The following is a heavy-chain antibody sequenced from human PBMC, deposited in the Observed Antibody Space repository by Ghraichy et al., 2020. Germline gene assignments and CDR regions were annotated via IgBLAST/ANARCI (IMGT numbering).Heavy chain of an antibody. V-gene: IGHV3-7*03. J-gene: IGHJ4*02. CDR3: ARIGYSSSSFDY. D-gene: IGHD6-6*01. CDR2: INQDGSQT. Sequence: GGSRRLSCSASGFTYTRYWMSWVRQAPGKGLEWLANINQDGSQTDCVDSVKGRFSFPRDNAKNSLYLQLNSLRAEDTAVYFCARIGYSSSSFDYWGQGTLVTVSS. CDR1: GFTYTRYW.